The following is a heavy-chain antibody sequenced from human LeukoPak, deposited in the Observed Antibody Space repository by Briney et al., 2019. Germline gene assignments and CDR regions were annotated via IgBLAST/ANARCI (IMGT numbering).Heavy chain of an antibody. J-gene: IGHJ4*01. D-gene: IGHD2-21*01. V-gene: IGHV3-23*01. CDR3: AKAPVTSCRGAFCYPFDY. CDR2: SSSSDDGK. Sequence: GGSLRLSCAASGFTLSSYSMNWVCQVPGKGLEWVSASSSSDDGKWYAESVRGRFTISRDTSKNTVYLQMNSLRVEDAGVYYCAKAPVTSCRGAFCYPFDYWGHGTLVTVSS. CDR1: GFTLSSYS.